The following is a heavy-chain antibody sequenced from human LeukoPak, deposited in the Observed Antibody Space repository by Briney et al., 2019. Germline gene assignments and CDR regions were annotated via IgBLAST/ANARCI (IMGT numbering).Heavy chain of an antibody. CDR2: INHSGNT. CDR3: ARSKDGSGFAAY. Sequence: SETLSLTCAVYGGSFSGYYWTWIRQPPGKGLEWIGEINHSGNTNYNPSLKSRVAISVDTSKNQFPLKLSSVIAADTAMYYCARSKDGSGFAAYWGQGTQVTVSS. CDR1: GGSFSGYY. J-gene: IGHJ4*02. V-gene: IGHV4-34*01. D-gene: IGHD3-22*01.